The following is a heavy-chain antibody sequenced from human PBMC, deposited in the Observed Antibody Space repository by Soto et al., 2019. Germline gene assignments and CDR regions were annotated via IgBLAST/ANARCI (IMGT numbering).Heavy chain of an antibody. CDR1: GFTFSNAW. CDR2: IKSKTDGGTT. Sequence: PGGSLRLSCAASGFTFSNAWMNWVRQAPGKGLEWVGRIKSKTDGGTTDYAAPVKGRFTISRDDSKNTLYLQMNSLKTEDTAVYYCARDAVFDSGPYGMDVWGQGTTVTVSS. D-gene: IGHD2-21*01. V-gene: IGHV3-15*07. CDR3: ARDAVFDSGPYGMDV. J-gene: IGHJ6*02.